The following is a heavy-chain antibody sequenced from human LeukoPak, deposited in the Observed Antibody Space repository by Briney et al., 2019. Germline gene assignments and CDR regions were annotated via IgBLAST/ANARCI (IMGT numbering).Heavy chain of an antibody. J-gene: IGHJ4*02. CDR3: AKDLAPGSPLYYFDS. CDR1: GFTYRNFA. Sequence: GGSVRLSCAASGFTYRNFAMHWVRQAPGKGLEWVAFIPFGGNNEDYADSVKGRFTISRDNSKNTLYLQMSSLRTDDTAVYYCAKDLAPGSPLYYFDSWGQGTLVTVSS. V-gene: IGHV3-30*02. D-gene: IGHD3-10*01. CDR2: IPFGGNNE.